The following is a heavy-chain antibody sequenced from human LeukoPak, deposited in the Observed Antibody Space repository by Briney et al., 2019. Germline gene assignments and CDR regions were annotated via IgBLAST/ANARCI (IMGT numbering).Heavy chain of an antibody. J-gene: IGHJ4*02. CDR3: ARGPAGATTPHNY. CDR1: GYTFTVYY. V-gene: IGHV1-2*02. Sequence: ASVTVSCKASGYTFTVYYMHWVRQAPGQGLEWMGWFNPNSGGTNYAQKFQGRVTMTRDTSISTAYMELSRLRSDDTAVYYCARGPAGATTPHNYWGQGTLVTVSS. CDR2: FNPNSGGT. D-gene: IGHD1-26*01.